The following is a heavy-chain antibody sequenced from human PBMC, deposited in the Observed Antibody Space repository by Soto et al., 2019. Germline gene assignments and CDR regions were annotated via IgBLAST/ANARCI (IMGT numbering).Heavy chain of an antibody. CDR3: AKNIYNYGSRFDG. J-gene: IGHJ4*02. CDR1: GLSFSSSA. V-gene: IGHV3-23*01. CDR2: IRGYDANT. D-gene: IGHD5-18*01. Sequence: GSLRLSAAAAGLSFSSSAMNWVRQAPGKGLEWVSTIRGYDANTYYADSVKGRFTISRDNSKITLYLQMNSLRAEDTAVYYCAKNIYNYGSRFDGWGQGTLVTVSS.